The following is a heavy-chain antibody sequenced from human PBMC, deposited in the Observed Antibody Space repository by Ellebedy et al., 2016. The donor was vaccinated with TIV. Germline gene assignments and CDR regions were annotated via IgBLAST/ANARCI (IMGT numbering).Heavy chain of an antibody. D-gene: IGHD3-16*01. CDR2: IYLGDSDA. J-gene: IGHJ4*02. V-gene: IGHV5-51*01. Sequence: GESLKTSCKGSGYSFSRKWIGWVRQKPGKGLEWMGLIYLGDSDARYSPSFRGQVTMSADKSISTAYLQWTSLKASDTAMYFCARFANDAFDYWGQGTLVTVSS. CDR1: GYSFSRKW. CDR3: ARFANDAFDY.